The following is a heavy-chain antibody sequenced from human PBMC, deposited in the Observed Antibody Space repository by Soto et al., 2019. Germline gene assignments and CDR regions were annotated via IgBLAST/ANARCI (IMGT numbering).Heavy chain of an antibody. Sequence: GASVKVSCKASGYTFSSYAISWVRQAPGQGLEWMGGIIPIFGTANYAQKFQGRVTITADESTSTAYMELSSLRSEDTAVYYCARVYDSSGYYYYWGQGTLVTVSS. J-gene: IGHJ4*02. CDR2: IIPIFGTA. CDR1: GYTFSSYA. V-gene: IGHV1-69*13. D-gene: IGHD3-22*01. CDR3: ARVYDSSGYYYY.